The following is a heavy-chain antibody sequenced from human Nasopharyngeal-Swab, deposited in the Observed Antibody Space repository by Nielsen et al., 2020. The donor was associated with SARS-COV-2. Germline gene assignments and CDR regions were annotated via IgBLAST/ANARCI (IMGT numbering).Heavy chain of an antibody. Sequence: ETLSLTCAASGFTFSSYAMSWVRQAPGKGLEWVSAISGSGGSTYYADSVKGRFTISRDNSKNTLYLQMNSLRAEDTAVYYCASPPWFGEDASNYFDYWGQGTLVTVSS. CDR1: GFTFSSYA. V-gene: IGHV3-23*01. CDR2: ISGSGGST. J-gene: IGHJ4*02. D-gene: IGHD3-10*01. CDR3: ASPPWFGEDASNYFDY.